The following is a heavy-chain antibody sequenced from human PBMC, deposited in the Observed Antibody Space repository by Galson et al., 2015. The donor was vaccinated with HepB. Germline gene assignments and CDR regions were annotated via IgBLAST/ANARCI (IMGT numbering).Heavy chain of an antibody. J-gene: IGHJ6*02. CDR3: AYGSDI. CDR1: GDSVSSNHAV. Sequence: CAISGDSVSSNHAVWNWIRQSPLRGLEWLGRTYYRSKWIIDYATSVKSRITISPDTSRNQFSLHLSSVTPEDTAAYYCAYGSDIWGQGTTVIVS. CDR2: TYYRSKWII. V-gene: IGHV6-1*01.